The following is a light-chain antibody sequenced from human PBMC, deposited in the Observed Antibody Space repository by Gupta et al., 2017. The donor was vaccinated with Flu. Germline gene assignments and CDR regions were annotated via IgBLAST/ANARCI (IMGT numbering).Light chain of an antibody. Sequence: SALTQPASVSGSPGQSIAISCTGTRSDVGGYDYVSWYQQHPGTATKLMIFEVSRRPSGISDRFSGSKSGNTASLTISGLLAADEAYYYCSSYTITTVVFGGGTKPTVL. CDR2: EVS. V-gene: IGLV2-14*01. J-gene: IGLJ2*01. CDR3: SSYTITTVV. CDR1: RSDVGGYDY.